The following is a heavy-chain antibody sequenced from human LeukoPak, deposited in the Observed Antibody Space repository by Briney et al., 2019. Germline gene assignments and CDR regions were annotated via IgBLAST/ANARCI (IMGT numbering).Heavy chain of an antibody. CDR1: GFTLRTYG. CDR2: ISGSSDTL. D-gene: IGHD3-16*02. CDR3: ARPTIIRGAVVSAFDN. Sequence: PGGSLRLSCVASGFTLRTYGMSWVRQSPGKGLEWISYISGSSDTLHYAGSVKGRFTISRDIAKSSVFLQLNSLRDEDTAVYYCARPTIIRGAVVSAFDNWGQGTLVTVSS. V-gene: IGHV3-48*02. J-gene: IGHJ4*02.